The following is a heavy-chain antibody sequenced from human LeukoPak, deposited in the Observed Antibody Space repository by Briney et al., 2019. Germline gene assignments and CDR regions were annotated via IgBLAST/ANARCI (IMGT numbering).Heavy chain of an antibody. CDR1: GFTFSSYA. Sequence: GGSLRLSCAASGFTFSSYAMSWVRQAPGKGLEWVSTVSVYGGTTYYADSVKGRFTISRDNSKNTLYLQMNSLRPEDAAVYFCAKESHGSGNYAFDYWGQGTLVTVSS. CDR2: VSVYGGTT. V-gene: IGHV3-23*01. J-gene: IGHJ4*02. D-gene: IGHD3-10*01. CDR3: AKESHGSGNYAFDY.